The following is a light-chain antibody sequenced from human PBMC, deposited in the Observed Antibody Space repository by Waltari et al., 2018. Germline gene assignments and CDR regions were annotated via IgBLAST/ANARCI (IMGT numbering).Light chain of an antibody. CDR1: SPNIGAGFA. CDR3: QSYGSDWV. V-gene: IGLV1-40*01. CDR2: GNN. Sequence: QSVLTQPPSVSGAPGQRVTISCTGSSPNIGAGFAVHWYQQLPGTAPKLLIYGNNNRPSGVPDRCSGSKSGTSASLAITGLQAEDEADYYCQSYGSDWVFGGGTKLTVL. J-gene: IGLJ3*02.